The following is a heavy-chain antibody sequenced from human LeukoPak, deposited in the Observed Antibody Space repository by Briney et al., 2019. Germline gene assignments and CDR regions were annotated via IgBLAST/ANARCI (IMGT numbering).Heavy chain of an antibody. CDR3: AREDYYDSSGYYRDFDY. V-gene: IGHV4-39*07. CDR1: GGSISSNGYY. J-gene: IGHJ4*02. D-gene: IGHD3-22*01. Sequence: PSETLSLTCTVSGGSISSNGYYWAWFRQPPGKGLEWIGSIYYSGGTYYNPSLKSRVTISVDTSKNQFSLKLSSVTAADTAVYYCAREDYYDSSGYYRDFDYWGQGTLVTVSS. CDR2: IYYSGGT.